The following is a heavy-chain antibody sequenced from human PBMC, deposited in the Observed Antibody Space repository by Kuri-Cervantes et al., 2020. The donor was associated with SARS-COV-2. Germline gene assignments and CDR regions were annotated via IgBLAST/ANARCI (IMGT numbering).Heavy chain of an antibody. CDR1: GGSISSSSYY. D-gene: IGHD3-22*01. CDR2: IYYSGST. Sequence: ESLKISCTVSGGSISSSSYYWGWIRQPPGKGLEWIGSIYYSGSTYYNPSLKSRVTISVDTSKNQFSLKLSSVTAADTAVYYCAREGVRYYDSSGYYYDYYYGMDVWGQGTTVTVSS. CDR3: AREGVRYYDSSGYYYDYYYGMDV. V-gene: IGHV4-39*07. J-gene: IGHJ6*02.